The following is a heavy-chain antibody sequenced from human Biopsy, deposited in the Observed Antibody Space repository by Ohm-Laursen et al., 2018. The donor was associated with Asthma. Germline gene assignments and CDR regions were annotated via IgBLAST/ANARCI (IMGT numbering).Heavy chain of an antibody. J-gene: IGHJ3*02. V-gene: IGHV3-30*01. Sequence: SLRLSCSASGFSFSNFAIHWVRQAPGKGLEWVAVISKDASTQDYADSVKGRFTMARDNSKNTLDLQMNSLREEDTAVYYCVRGGTDDAFDIWGQGTVVSVSS. D-gene: IGHD1-1*01. CDR1: GFSFSNFA. CDR3: VRGGTDDAFDI. CDR2: ISKDASTQ.